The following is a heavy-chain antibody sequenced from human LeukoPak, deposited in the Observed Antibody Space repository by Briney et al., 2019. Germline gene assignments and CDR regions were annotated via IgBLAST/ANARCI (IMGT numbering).Heavy chain of an antibody. V-gene: IGHV3-23*01. CDR2: ISGSGGST. Sequence: GGSLRLSCAASGFTFGSYAMSWVRQAPGKGLEWVSAISGSGGSTYYADSVKGRFTISRDNAKNSLYLQMNSLRAEDTAVYYCARVRIAVAGYFDYWGQGTLVTVSS. CDR3: ARVRIAVAGYFDY. D-gene: IGHD6-19*01. CDR1: GFTFGSYA. J-gene: IGHJ4*02.